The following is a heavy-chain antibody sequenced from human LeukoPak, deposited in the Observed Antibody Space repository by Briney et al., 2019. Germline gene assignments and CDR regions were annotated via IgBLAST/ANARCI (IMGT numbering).Heavy chain of an antibody. D-gene: IGHD3-22*01. Sequence: RPGGSLRLSCVASGFSFNDYAVGWVRLTPGKGLEWVSSVNRNGDSTAYADSVKGRFTISRDNSKNTLYLQMNSLRAEDTAVYYCARDPDSSGYCDIWGQGTMVTVSS. J-gene: IGHJ3*02. CDR1: GFSFNDYA. CDR3: ARDPDSSGYCDI. CDR2: VNRNGDST. V-gene: IGHV3-20*04.